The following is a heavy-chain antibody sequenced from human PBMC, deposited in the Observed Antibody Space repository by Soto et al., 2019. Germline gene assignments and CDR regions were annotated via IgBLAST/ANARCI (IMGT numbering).Heavy chain of an antibody. Sequence: ASVKVSCKASGYTFTSYGISWVRQAPGQGLEWMGWISAYNGNTNYAQKLQGRVTMTTDTSTSTAYMELRSLRSDDTAVYYCASYSSSWYVGRWFDPWGQGTLVNGSS. CDR2: ISAYNGNT. CDR1: GYTFTSYG. CDR3: ASYSSSWYVGRWFDP. J-gene: IGHJ5*02. V-gene: IGHV1-18*01. D-gene: IGHD6-13*01.